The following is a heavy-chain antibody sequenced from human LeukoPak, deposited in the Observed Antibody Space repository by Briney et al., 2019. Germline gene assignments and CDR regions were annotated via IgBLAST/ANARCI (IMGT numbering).Heavy chain of an antibody. CDR3: AKARPKIWLAPDY. J-gene: IGHJ4*02. Sequence: PGGSLRLSCAASGFTFSSYGMHWVRQAPGKGLEWVAFIRYDGSNKYYADSVKGRFTISRDNSKNTLYLQMNSLSAEDTAVYYCAKARPKIWLAPDYWGQGTLVTVSS. D-gene: IGHD6-19*01. CDR1: GFTFSSYG. V-gene: IGHV3-30*02. CDR2: IRYDGSNK.